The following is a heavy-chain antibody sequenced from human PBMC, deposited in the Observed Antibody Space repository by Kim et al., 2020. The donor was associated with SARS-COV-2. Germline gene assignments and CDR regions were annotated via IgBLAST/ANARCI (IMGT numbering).Heavy chain of an antibody. CDR2: IYYSGST. D-gene: IGHD6-13*01. CDR3: ARSSSSSWYGRYYYGMDV. J-gene: IGHJ6*02. CDR1: GGSISSSNYY. Sequence: SETLSLTCTVSGGSISSSNYYWGWIRQPPGKGLEWIGSIYYSGSTYYNPSLKSRVTISVDTSKNQFSLRLSSVTAADTAVYYCARSSSSSWYGRYYYGMDVWGQGTPVTVSS. V-gene: IGHV4-39*01.